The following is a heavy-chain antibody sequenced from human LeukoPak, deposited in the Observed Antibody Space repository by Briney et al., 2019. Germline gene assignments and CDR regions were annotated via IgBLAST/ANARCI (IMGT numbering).Heavy chain of an antibody. Sequence: GGSLRLSCAASGFTFNNYAMNWVRQAPGKGLEWVSGISGSGGSTYYADSVKGRFTISRDNSKNTLYLQMNGLRAEDTAVYFCAKDPLSYYDSSGYRYFDYWGQGTLVTVSS. CDR2: ISGSGGST. V-gene: IGHV3-23*01. CDR3: AKDPLSYYDSSGYRYFDY. D-gene: IGHD3-22*01. CDR1: GFTFNNYA. J-gene: IGHJ4*02.